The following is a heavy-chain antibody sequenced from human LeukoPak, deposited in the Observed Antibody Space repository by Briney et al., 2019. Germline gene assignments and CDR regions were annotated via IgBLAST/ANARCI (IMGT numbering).Heavy chain of an antibody. V-gene: IGHV4-59*01. J-gene: IGHJ3*02. CDR3: ARLYSGSWPDAFDI. Sequence: PSETLSLTCTVSGGSISSYYWSWIRQPPGKGLEWIGHIYYSGSTNYNPSLKSRVTISVDTSKNQFSLKLSSVTAADTAVYYCARLYSGSWPDAFDIWGQGTMVTVSS. CDR1: GGSISSYY. D-gene: IGHD6-13*01. CDR2: IYYSGST.